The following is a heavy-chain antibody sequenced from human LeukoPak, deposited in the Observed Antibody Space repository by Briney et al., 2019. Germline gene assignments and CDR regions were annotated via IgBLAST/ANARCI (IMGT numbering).Heavy chain of an antibody. D-gene: IGHD6-19*01. CDR1: GFTFSSYG. CDR3: AKGGYSSGWYFDY. Sequence: GGSLRLSCAASGFTFSSYGMHWARQAPGKGLEWVAVISYDGSNKYYADSVKGRFTISRDNSKNTLYLQMNSLRAEDTAVYYCAKGGYSSGWYFDYWGQGTLVTVSS. CDR2: ISYDGSNK. V-gene: IGHV3-30*18. J-gene: IGHJ4*02.